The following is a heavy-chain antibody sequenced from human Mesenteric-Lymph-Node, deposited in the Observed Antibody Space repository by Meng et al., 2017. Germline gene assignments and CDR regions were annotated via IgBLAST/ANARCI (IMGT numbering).Heavy chain of an antibody. Sequence: SETLSLTCTVSGGSISSSSYYWGWIRQPPGKGLEWIGSIYYSGSTYYNPSLKSRVTISVDTSKNQFSLKLSSVTAADTAVYYCARGRLEPQTYYFDYWGQGTLVTVSS. CDR2: IYYSGST. D-gene: IGHD1-14*01. CDR3: ARGRLEPQTYYFDY. V-gene: IGHV4-39*07. CDR1: GGSISSSSYY. J-gene: IGHJ4*02.